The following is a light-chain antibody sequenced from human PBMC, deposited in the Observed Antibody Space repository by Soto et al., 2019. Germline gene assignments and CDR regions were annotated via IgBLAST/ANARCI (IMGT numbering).Light chain of an antibody. V-gene: IGLV3-9*01. CDR2: RDR. Sequence: SYELTQPLSVSVALGQTARITCGGNNIGTKNVHWYQQKPGQAPLLVIYRDRNRPSGIPERFSGSNSGNTATLTISRAQAGDEGDSYCQVWDSSAVVFGGGTKLTVL. CDR1: NIGTKN. J-gene: IGLJ2*01. CDR3: QVWDSSAVV.